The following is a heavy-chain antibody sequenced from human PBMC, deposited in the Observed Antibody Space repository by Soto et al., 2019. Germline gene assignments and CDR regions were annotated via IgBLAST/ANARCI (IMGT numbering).Heavy chain of an antibody. CDR1: GGSFSSYA. CDR3: ARVLGYCSGGSCYEGGDNYYYYGMDV. V-gene: IGHV1-69*13. CDR2: IIPIFGTA. J-gene: IGHJ6*02. D-gene: IGHD2-15*01. Sequence: GASVKVSCKASGGSFSSYAISWVRQAPGQGLEWMGGIIPIFGTANYAQKFQGRVTITADESTSTAYMELSSLRSEDTAVYYCARVLGYCSGGSCYEGGDNYYYYGMDVWGQGTTVTVSS.